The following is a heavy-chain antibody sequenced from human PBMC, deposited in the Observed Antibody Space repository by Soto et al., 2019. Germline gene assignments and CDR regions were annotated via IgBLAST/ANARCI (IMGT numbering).Heavy chain of an antibody. V-gene: IGHV4-39*01. Sequence: SETLSLTCTVSGGSISSSSYFWVWIRQPPGKGLECIGNIYYSGSTYYSPSLKSRVTISVDTSKNQFSLKLNSVTAADTAIYYCARHQNIMVVTAARGFDIWGQGTMVT. D-gene: IGHD2-21*02. J-gene: IGHJ3*02. CDR3: ARHQNIMVVTAARGFDI. CDR1: GGSISSSSYF. CDR2: IYYSGST.